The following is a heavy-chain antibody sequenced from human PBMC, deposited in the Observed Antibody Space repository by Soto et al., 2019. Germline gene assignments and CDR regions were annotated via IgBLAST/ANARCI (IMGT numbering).Heavy chain of an antibody. CDR3: AKSLNINWKNWFDP. D-gene: IGHD1-1*01. Sequence: GGSLRLSCAASGFTFSSSAMNWVRQAPGKGLEWVSVISGSDGRTYYADSVKGRFTISRDNSKNTLYLDMNSLRAEDTAVYYCAKSLNINWKNWFDPWGQGTLVTVSS. CDR1: GFTFSSSA. V-gene: IGHV3-23*01. CDR2: ISGSDGRT. J-gene: IGHJ5*02.